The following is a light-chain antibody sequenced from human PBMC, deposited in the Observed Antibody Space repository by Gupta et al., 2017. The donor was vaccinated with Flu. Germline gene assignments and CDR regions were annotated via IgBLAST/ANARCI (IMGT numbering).Light chain of an antibody. CDR2: SDN. V-gene: IGLV1-47*02. CDR1: VSNIGGNY. CDR3: ATWDDSLRVV. Sequence: GSVSNIGGNYVYWYQQLPGTAPKLLSYSDNQRPSGVPDRFSGSKSGTSASLAISGLRSEDEADYYCATWDDSLRVVFGGGTKLTVL. J-gene: IGLJ2*01.